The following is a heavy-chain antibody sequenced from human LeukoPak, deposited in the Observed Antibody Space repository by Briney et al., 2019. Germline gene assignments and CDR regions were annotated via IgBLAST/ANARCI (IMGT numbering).Heavy chain of an antibody. CDR3: ARQYYDILTDPNYFDS. CDR1: GYSFSNYW. D-gene: IGHD3-9*01. CDR2: ILPGNSDT. Sequence: GESLKISCKGSGYSFSNYWIGWVRPMPGKGLEWVGIILPGNSDTRYSPSFQGQVTMSADKYISTAYLQWSSLKAADTAMYYCARQYYDILTDPNYFDSWGQGTLVTVSS. V-gene: IGHV5-51*01. J-gene: IGHJ4*02.